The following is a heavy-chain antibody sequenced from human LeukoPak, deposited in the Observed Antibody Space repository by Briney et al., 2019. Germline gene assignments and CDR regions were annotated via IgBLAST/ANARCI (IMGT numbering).Heavy chain of an antibody. CDR1: GFTFSSYG. V-gene: IGHV3-30*03. D-gene: IGHD6-19*01. CDR3: ARVRHRIEQWPTSSPLDY. J-gene: IGHJ4*02. CDR2: ISYDGSNK. Sequence: GGSLRLSCAASGFTFSSYGMHWVRQAPGKGLEWVAVISYDGSNKYYADSVKGRFTISRDNSKNTLYLQMNSLRAEDTAVYYCARVRHRIEQWPTSSPLDYWGQGTLVTVSS.